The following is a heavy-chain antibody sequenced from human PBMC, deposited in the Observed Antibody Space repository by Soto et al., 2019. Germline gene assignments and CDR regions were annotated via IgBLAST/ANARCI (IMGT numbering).Heavy chain of an antibody. CDR3: AKLRRPGLQFFDF. J-gene: IGHJ4*02. CDR2: ISSSGDHT. CDR1: GFTFSDYA. Sequence: EVQLLESGGGLVQPGGSLRLSCAASGFTFSDYAMSWVRQAPGKGLDWVSAISSSGDHTFYADSVKGRFTISRDNSKNTPYLQVNSLRAEGTAVYYCAKLRRPGLQFFDFWGQGTLVTVSS. D-gene: IGHD4-4*01. V-gene: IGHV3-23*01.